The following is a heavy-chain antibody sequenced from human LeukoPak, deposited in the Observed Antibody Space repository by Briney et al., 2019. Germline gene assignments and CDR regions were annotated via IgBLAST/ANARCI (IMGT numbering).Heavy chain of an antibody. V-gene: IGHV4-34*01. D-gene: IGHD3-22*01. CDR3: ARGPRLLLGLEVLGCRAYDP. Sequence: SETLSLTCAVSGGSFRGYYWSWIRQPPGKGLEWIGEINHSGSTNYNPSLKSRVTISVDTSKNQFSLKLSSVTAADTAVYYCARGPRLLLGLEVLGCRAYDPWGQGTLVTVSS. CDR2: INHSGST. CDR1: GGSFRGYY. J-gene: IGHJ5*02.